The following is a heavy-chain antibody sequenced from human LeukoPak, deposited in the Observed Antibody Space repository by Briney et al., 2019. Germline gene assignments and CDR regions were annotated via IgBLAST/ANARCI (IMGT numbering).Heavy chain of an antibody. CDR2: ISGSGGST. CDR1: GFTFSNYA. V-gene: IGHV3-23*01. Sequence: RGSLRLSCAASGFTFSNYAMSWVRQAPGKGLEWVSAISGSGGSTYYADSVKGRFTISRDNSKNTLYLQMNSLRAEDTAVYYCAKDLGFGEYYYDSSGYLLTALHAFDIWGQGTMVTVSS. CDR3: AKDLGFGEYYYDSSGYLLTALHAFDI. D-gene: IGHD3-22*01. J-gene: IGHJ3*02.